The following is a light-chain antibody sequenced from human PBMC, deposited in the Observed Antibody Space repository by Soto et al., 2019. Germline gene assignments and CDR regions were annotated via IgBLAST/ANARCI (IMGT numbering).Light chain of an antibody. Sequence: DIQLTQSPSFLSASVGDRATITCRASQGISSYLVWYQQKAGKAPKLLIHTASTLQSGVPSRFSGSGSGTEFTLTISSLQPEDFATYYCQQLNSYPITFGQGTRLEIK. CDR1: QGISSY. V-gene: IGKV1-9*01. J-gene: IGKJ5*01. CDR2: TAS. CDR3: QQLNSYPIT.